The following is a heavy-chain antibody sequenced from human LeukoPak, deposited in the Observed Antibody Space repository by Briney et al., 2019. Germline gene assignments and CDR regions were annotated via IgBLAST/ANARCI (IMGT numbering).Heavy chain of an antibody. CDR1: GFTFSSYA. CDR3: AREIWGASTRFDY. V-gene: IGHV3-30-3*01. Sequence: GGSLRLSCAASGFTFSSYAMHWVRQAPGKGLEWVAVISYDGSNKYYADSVKGRFTISRDNSKNTLYLQMNSLRAEDTAVYYCAREIWGASTRFDYWGQGTLVTVSS. CDR2: ISYDGSNK. J-gene: IGHJ4*02. D-gene: IGHD1-26*01.